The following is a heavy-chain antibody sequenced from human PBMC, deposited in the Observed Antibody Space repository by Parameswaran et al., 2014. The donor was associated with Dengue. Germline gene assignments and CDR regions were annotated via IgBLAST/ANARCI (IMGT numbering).Heavy chain of an antibody. J-gene: IGHJ4*02. CDR1: GFTVSSNY. CDR3: ARDFGSVSDY. CDR2: IYSGGST. D-gene: IGHD1-26*01. Sequence: GESLKISCAASGFTVSSNYMSWVRQAPGKGLEWVSVIYSGGSTYYADSVKGRFTISRDNSKNTLYLQMNSLRAEDTAVYYCARDFGSVSDYWGQGTLVTVSS. V-gene: IGHV3-53*01.